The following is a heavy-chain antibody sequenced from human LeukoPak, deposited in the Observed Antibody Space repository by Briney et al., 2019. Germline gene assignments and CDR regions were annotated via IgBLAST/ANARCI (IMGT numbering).Heavy chain of an antibody. CDR2: INHSGST. J-gene: IGHJ6*02. Sequence: SETLSLTCAVYGGSFSGYYWSWIRQPPGKGLEWIGEINHSGSTNYNPSLKSRVTISVDTSKNQFSLKLSSVTAADTAVYYCARGRTESTDYYYYGMDVWGQGTTVTVSS. D-gene: IGHD3/OR15-3a*01. CDR1: GGSFSGYY. V-gene: IGHV4-34*01. CDR3: ARGRTESTDYYYYGMDV.